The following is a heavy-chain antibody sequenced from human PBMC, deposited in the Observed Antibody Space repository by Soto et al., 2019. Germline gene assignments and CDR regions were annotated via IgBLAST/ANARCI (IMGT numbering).Heavy chain of an antibody. D-gene: IGHD1-26*01. CDR3: AREYSGSYSQYYFDY. CDR2: ISSSGSTT. Sequence: GGSLRLSCAASGFTFSSYEMNWVRQAPGKGLEWVSYISSSGSTTYYADSVKGRFTISRDNAKNSLYLQMNSLRAEDSAVYYCAREYSGSYSQYYFDYWGQGTLVTVSS. CDR1: GFTFSSYE. V-gene: IGHV3-48*03. J-gene: IGHJ4*02.